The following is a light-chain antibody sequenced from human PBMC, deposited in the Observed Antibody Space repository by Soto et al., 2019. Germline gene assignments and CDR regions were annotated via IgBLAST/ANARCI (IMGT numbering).Light chain of an antibody. V-gene: IGKV3-20*01. CDR3: QQYGSSLWT. J-gene: IGKJ1*01. CDR2: DAS. CDR1: ENLRTF. Sequence: EIVLPQSPATLSLSPGARAPLSCRATENLRTFLAWYPQKAGQAPRLLIYDASNRATGIPDRFSGSGSGTDFTLTISRLEPEDFAVYYCQQYGSSLWTVGQGTKVDIK.